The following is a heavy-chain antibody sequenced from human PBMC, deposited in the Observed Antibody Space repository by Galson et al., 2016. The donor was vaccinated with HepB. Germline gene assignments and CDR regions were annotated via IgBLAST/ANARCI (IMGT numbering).Heavy chain of an antibody. CDR3: AKEGIREDLMEAEITFLDV. J-gene: IGHJ6*02. CDR2: IGGSGGKT. CDR1: GFTFSIYA. Sequence: SLRLSCAASGFTFSIYAMNWVRQAPGRGLQWVSGIGGSGGKTYYTDSVKGRFIMSRDNSNNTLYLLMNNLRVEDTAIYYCAKEGIREDLMEAEITFLDVWGQGTAVTVSS. V-gene: IGHV3-23*01. D-gene: IGHD2-15*01.